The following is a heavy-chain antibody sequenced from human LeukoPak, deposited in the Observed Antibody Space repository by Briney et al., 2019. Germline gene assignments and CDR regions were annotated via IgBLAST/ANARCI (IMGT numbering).Heavy chain of an antibody. CDR3: AGSSGWYLAY. J-gene: IGHJ4*02. V-gene: IGHV3-23*01. CDR2: ISGSGGIT. D-gene: IGHD6-19*01. Sequence: GGALRLSCAASGFTFSSYGMNWVRHAPGEGREWVSAISGSGGITYYADSVKGRFTISRDNSKNTVYLQMNSLRVEDTAVYYCAGSSGWYLAYWGQGTLVIGSS. CDR1: GFTFSSYG.